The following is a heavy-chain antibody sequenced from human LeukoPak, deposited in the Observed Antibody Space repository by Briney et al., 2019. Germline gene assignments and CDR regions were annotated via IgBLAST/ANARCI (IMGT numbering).Heavy chain of an antibody. D-gene: IGHD3-9*01. CDR3: ARGGYDILTGYYPFDY. V-gene: IGHV4-4*07. Sequence: PSETLSLTCTVSGGSISSYYWSWIRQPAGKGLERLGRIYTSGSTNYNPSLKSRVTMSVDTSKNQFSLKLSSVTAADTAVYYCARGGYDILTGYYPFDYWGQGTLVTVSS. CDR1: GGSISSYY. J-gene: IGHJ4*02. CDR2: IYTSGST.